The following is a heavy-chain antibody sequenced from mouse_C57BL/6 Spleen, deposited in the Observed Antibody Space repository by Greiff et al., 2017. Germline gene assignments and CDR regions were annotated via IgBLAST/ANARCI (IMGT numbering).Heavy chain of an antibody. CDR1: GYSITSDY. V-gene: IGHV3-8*01. Sequence: EVQLVESGPGLAKPSQTLSLTCSVTGYSITSDYWHWVRKFPGNKLEYMGYISYSGSTYYNPSLKSRISITRYTSKNQYYLQLNSVTTEDTATYYWARSEDGYFCDYWGQGTTLTVSS. D-gene: IGHD2-3*01. CDR3: ARSEDGYFCDY. CDR2: ISYSGST. J-gene: IGHJ2*01.